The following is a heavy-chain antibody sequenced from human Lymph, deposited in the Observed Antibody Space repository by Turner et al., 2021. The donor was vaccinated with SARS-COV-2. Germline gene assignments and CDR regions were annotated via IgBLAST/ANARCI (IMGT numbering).Heavy chain of an antibody. D-gene: IGHD3-10*01. CDR2: ISYDGSNK. J-gene: IGHJ6*02. V-gene: IGHV3-30*04. CDR3: ARYASGGYFYYGMDV. CDR1: GFTCSTYA. Sequence: QLQLVAPGGGVVQPGRSLRLSCAASGFTCSTYAIYWVRQAPGKGLEGVAVISYDGSNKYYADSVKGRFTISRDKSKNTLYLQMSSLRAEDTAVYYCARYASGGYFYYGMDVWGQGTTVTVSS.